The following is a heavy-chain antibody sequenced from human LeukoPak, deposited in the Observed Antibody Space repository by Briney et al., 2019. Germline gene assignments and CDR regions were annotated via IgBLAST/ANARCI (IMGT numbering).Heavy chain of an antibody. CDR2: IKQDGRDK. J-gene: IGHJ4*02. CDR1: GFTFGSYR. V-gene: IGHV3-7*02. D-gene: IGHD5-18*01. CDR3: AKGGYSYDLLDY. Sequence: GGSLRLSCVASGFTFGSYRMSWVRQAPGKGLEWVADIKQDGRDKYYVESVKGRFTISRDNSKNTLYLQMNSLRAEDTAVYYCAKGGYSYDLLDYWGQGTLVTVSS.